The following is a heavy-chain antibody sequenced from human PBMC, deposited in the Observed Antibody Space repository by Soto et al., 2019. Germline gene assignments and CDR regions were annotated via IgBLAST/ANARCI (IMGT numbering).Heavy chain of an antibody. J-gene: IGHJ4*02. D-gene: IGHD5-12*01. Sequence: SETLSLTCTVPGGSISSYYWSWIRQPPGKGLEWIGFIYYSGSTNYNPSLKSRVTISVDTSKNQFSLKLSSVTAADTAVYYCARSRYSGYDSVDYWGQGTLVTVSS. CDR2: IYYSGST. V-gene: IGHV4-59*01. CDR1: GGSISSYY. CDR3: ARSRYSGYDSVDY.